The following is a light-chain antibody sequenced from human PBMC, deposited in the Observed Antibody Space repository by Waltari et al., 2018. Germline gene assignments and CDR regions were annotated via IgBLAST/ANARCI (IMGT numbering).Light chain of an antibody. Sequence: DIQMTQSPSTLSASVGDRVTITCRASQSISSWLAWYQQKPGKAPNLLIYDASSLESGVPSRFSGSGSGTEFTLTISSLQAEDVAVYYCQQYYSTPPTFGQGTKLEIK. CDR1: QSISSW. V-gene: IGKV1-5*01. CDR2: DAS. CDR3: QQYYSTPPT. J-gene: IGKJ1*01.